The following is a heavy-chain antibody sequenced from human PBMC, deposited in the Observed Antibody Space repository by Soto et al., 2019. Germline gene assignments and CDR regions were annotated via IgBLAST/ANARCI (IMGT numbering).Heavy chain of an antibody. J-gene: IGHJ4*02. Sequence: SLRLSGAPCGCSCRRYVMHWVRQPPGKGPEWVAQISSDGRTKFWADSVKGRFTISRDNSEDTVYVQMNSLRGDDTAVYFCARGFNEAPRLGDYWGQATPVTASS. CDR3: ARGFNEAPRLGDY. V-gene: IGHV3-30-3*01. CDR2: ISSDGRTK. CDR1: GCSCRRYV. D-gene: IGHD1-1*01.